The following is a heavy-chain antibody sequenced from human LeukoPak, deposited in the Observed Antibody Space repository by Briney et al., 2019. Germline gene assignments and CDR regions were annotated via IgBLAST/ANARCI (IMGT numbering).Heavy chain of an antibody. J-gene: IGHJ4*02. CDR1: GGSISSSSYY. Sequence: SETLSLTRTVSGGSISSSSYYWGWIRQPPGKGLEWIGSIYYSGSTYYNPSLKSRVTISVDTSKNQFSLKLSSVTAADTAVYYCASIVGATRDFDYWGQGTLVTVSS. D-gene: IGHD1-26*01. CDR2: IYYSGST. CDR3: ASIVGATRDFDY. V-gene: IGHV4-39*01.